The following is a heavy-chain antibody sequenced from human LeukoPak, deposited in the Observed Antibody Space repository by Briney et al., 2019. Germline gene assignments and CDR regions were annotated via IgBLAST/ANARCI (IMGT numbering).Heavy chain of an antibody. D-gene: IGHD4-17*01. Sequence: SVKVSCKASGGTFSSYAISLVRQAPGQGLEWMGRIIPIFGTANYAQKFQGRVTITTDESTSTAYMELSSLRSEDTAVYYCAVHDYGDYHSGYWGQGTLVTVSS. CDR1: GGTFSSYA. J-gene: IGHJ4*02. V-gene: IGHV1-69*05. CDR2: IIPIFGTA. CDR3: AVHDYGDYHSGY.